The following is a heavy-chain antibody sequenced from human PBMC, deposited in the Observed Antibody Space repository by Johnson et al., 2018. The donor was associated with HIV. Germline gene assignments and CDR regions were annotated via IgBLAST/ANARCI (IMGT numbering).Heavy chain of an antibody. V-gene: IGHV3-7*05. D-gene: IGHD5-12*01. CDR2: INQDGTGK. Sequence: VQLVESGGGWVQPGGSLRLSCAASGFSFSSSYMTWVRQAPGKGLEWVATINQDGTGKNYVDSVKGRFSISRDSTKNSLYLQMKSLRVEDTAVYYCASTNIVGTVGPLGAFDIWGQGTMVSVSS. CDR1: GFSFSSSY. CDR3: ASTNIVGTVGPLGAFDI. J-gene: IGHJ3*02.